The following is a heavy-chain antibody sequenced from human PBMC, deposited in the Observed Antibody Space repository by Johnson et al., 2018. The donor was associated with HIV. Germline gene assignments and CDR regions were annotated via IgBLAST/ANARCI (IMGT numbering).Heavy chain of an antibody. V-gene: IGHV3-30*02. CDR3: ARDRPSKWLRSNDDAFDI. CDR1: GFTFSSYG. D-gene: IGHD5-12*01. CDR2: IQYDGSNK. J-gene: IGHJ3*02. Sequence: QVLLVESGGGVVQPGGPLRLSCAVSGFTFSSYGMHWVRQAPGKVLEWVAFIQYDGSNKYYADSVKGRFTLSIDNSKNTLYLQMNSLRAEDTAVYYCARDRPSKWLRSNDDAFDIWGQGTMVTVSS.